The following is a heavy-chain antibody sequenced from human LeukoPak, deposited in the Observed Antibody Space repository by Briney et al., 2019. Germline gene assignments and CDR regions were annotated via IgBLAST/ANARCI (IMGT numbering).Heavy chain of an antibody. CDR2: IIPIFGTA. CDR1: GGTFSSYA. V-gene: IGHV1-69*05. Sequence: SVKVSCKASGGTFSSYAISWVRQAPGQGLEWMGGIIPIFGTANHAQKFQGRVTITTDESTSAAYMELSSLRSEDTAVYYCAVSSGSYLSPDYWGQGTLVTVSS. CDR3: AVSSGSYLSPDY. J-gene: IGHJ4*02. D-gene: IGHD1-26*01.